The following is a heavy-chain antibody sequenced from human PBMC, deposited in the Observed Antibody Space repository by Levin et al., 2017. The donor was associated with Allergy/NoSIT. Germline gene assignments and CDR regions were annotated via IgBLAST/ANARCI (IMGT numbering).Heavy chain of an antibody. J-gene: IGHJ5*02. CDR3: ARRSITNWFDP. CDR2: IYYSGST. Sequence: GSLRLSCTVSGGSISSYYWSWIRQPPGKGLEWIGYIYYSGSTNYNPSLKSRVTISVDTSKNQFSLKLSSVTAADTAVFYCARRSITNWFDPWGRGTLVTVSS. CDR1: GGSISSYY. D-gene: IGHD1-14*01. V-gene: IGHV4-59*08.